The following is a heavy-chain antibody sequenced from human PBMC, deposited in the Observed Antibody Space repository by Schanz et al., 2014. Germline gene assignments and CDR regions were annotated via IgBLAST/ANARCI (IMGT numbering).Heavy chain of an antibody. Sequence: QVQLVQSGPEVKKPGSSVKVSCQAFGDTFSKYNIMWVRQVPGQGLEWLGRIMPLRGIGNTAWKFQDRLTITADKSMNITYMELSSLGTEDTAVYYCTRLRRADPNGFDVWGQGTTVTVS. V-gene: IGHV1-69*02. D-gene: IGHD6-19*01. CDR1: GDTFSKYN. J-gene: IGHJ6*02. CDR2: IMPLRGIG. CDR3: TRLRRADPNGFDV.